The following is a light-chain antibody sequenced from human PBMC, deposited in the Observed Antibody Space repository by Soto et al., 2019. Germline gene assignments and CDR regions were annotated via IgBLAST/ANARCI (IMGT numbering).Light chain of an antibody. CDR2: EDS. CDR3: QVWDSSSDRAV. V-gene: IGLV3-21*02. Sequence: SYELTQPPSVSAAPGQTAKITCGGNNIESRSVHWYQQKPGQAPVLVGYEDSDRPSGIPERFSGSNSGNTATLTISRVEAGDEADYYCQVWDSSSDRAVFGGGTQLTVL. CDR1: NIESRS. J-gene: IGLJ7*01.